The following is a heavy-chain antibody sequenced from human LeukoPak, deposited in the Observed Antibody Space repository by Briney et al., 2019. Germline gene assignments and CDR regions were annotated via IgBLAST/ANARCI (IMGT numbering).Heavy chain of an antibody. J-gene: IGHJ4*02. D-gene: IGHD3-10*01. Sequence: SETLSLTCTVSGGSISSYYWSWIRQPPGKGLEWIGYIYYSGNTNYNPSLKSRVTISGDKSKNQFSLKLSSVTAADTAMYYCARQSAGSYVYFDLWGQGTLVTVSS. CDR1: GGSISSYY. V-gene: IGHV4-59*08. CDR2: IYYSGNT. CDR3: ARQSAGSYVYFDL.